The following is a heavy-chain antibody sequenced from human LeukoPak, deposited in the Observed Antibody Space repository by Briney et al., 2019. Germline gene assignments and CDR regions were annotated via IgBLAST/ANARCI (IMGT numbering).Heavy chain of an antibody. D-gene: IGHD2-15*01. CDR1: GYTFIDYY. CDR2: INPRGGST. V-gene: IGHV1-46*01. CDR3: ARKFGGSGYYFDY. J-gene: IGHJ4*02. Sequence: ASVKVSCKAPGYTFIDYYIQWVRQAPGQGLEWMGTINPRGGSTRHAQRFQGRVTMTRDTSTSTLYMELSSLTSEDTAMYYCARKFGGSGYYFDYWGQGTLVTVSS.